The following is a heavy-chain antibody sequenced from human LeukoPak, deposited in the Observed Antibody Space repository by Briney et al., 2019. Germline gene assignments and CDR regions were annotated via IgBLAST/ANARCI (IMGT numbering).Heavy chain of an antibody. J-gene: IGHJ4*02. V-gene: IGHV3-74*01. D-gene: IGHD6-13*01. CDR2: ISSDGSRT. CDR3: ARDGSGSSLSY. Sequence: GGSLRLSCGASGFTFSSYWIHWVRQAPGKGLVWVSRISSDGSRTNYADSVKGRFTVSRDNAKNTLYLQMNSLRAEDTAVYFCARDGSGSSLSYWGQGTLVTVSS. CDR1: GFTFSSYW.